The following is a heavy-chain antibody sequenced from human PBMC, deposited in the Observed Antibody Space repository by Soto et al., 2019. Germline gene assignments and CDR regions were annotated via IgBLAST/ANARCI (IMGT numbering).Heavy chain of an antibody. J-gene: IGHJ6*02. D-gene: IGHD3-9*01. CDR1: GFIFNTYA. Sequence: QVQLVDSGGGVVQPGRSLRLSCTTSGFIFNTYAMHWVRQAPGKGLEWVAVMSHDGRNTYYADSVKGRFTISRDNSKNTLYLQMNSLRTEDTAVYYCARPGSGYYILTGHYFYYFHAMDVWGQGTTVTVSS. V-gene: IGHV3-30*04. CDR3: ARPGSGYYILTGHYFYYFHAMDV. CDR2: MSHDGRNT.